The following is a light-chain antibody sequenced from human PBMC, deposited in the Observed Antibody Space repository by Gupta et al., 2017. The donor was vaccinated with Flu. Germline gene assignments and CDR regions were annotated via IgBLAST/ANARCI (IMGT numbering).Light chain of an antibody. Sequence: DIQMTQSPSSLSASVGDRVTITCRASQSIASYLNWYQQKPGKAPHLLIYAASNLQSEVPSRFSGGGSGTDFTLTISSLQPEDFATYFCQQSYGSSLTFGGGTKVEIK. CDR2: AAS. V-gene: IGKV1-39*01. CDR3: QQSYGSSLT. CDR1: QSIASY. J-gene: IGKJ4*01.